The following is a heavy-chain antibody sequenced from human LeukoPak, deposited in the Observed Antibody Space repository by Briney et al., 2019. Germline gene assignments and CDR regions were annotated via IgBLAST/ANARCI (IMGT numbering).Heavy chain of an antibody. Sequence: GESLRISCNGSGYSFTSYWISWVRQMPGKGLEWMGRIDPSDSYTNYSPSFQGHVTISADKSISTAYLQWSSLKASDTAMYYCARGAYSSSWYRFYFDYWGQGTLVTVSS. J-gene: IGHJ4*02. CDR1: GYSFTSYW. V-gene: IGHV5-10-1*01. D-gene: IGHD6-13*01. CDR3: ARGAYSSSWYRFYFDY. CDR2: IDPSDSYT.